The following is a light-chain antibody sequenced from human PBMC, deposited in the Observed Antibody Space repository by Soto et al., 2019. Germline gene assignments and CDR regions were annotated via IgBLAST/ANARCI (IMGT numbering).Light chain of an antibody. CDR1: QSVGSAY. J-gene: IGKJ1*01. V-gene: IGKV3-20*01. CDR3: QHYGRSPS. CDR2: GAS. Sequence: EIVLTQSPGTLSLSPGERATLSCRASQSVGSAYVGWYQQKPGQAPRLLIFGASRGATGIPDRFSGSGSGTNFTLTINKVEPEDSEVYYCQHYGRSPSFGRGTKVEIK.